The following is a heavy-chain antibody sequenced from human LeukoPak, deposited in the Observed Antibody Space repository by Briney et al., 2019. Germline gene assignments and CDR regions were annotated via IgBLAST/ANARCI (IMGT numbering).Heavy chain of an antibody. CDR3: AKSRSSSSWYGAD. CDR2: IGGSGEST. J-gene: IGHJ4*02. D-gene: IGHD6-13*01. CDR1: GGSFSGYY. V-gene: IGHV3-23*01. Sequence: ETLSLTCAVYGGSFSGYYWSWIRQPPGKGLEWVSSIGGSGESTFYADSMKGRFTISRDNSKNTLFLQMSSLRADDTAVYYCAKSRSSSSWYGADWGPGTLVTVSS.